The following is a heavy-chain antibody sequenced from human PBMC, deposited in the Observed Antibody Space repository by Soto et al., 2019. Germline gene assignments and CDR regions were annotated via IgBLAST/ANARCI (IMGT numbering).Heavy chain of an antibody. V-gene: IGHV3-30*18. J-gene: IGHJ6*02. CDR2: IAYDGSNK. D-gene: IGHD3-10*01. CDR3: AKDSYYASGSKDYYYYGMDV. Sequence: QVQLVESGGGVVQPGRSLRLSCAASGFTFSSYGMHWVRQAPGKGLGWVAVIAYDGSNKYYADSVKGRFTISRDNSKNTLYMHMNSLRAEDTAVYYCAKDSYYASGSKDYYYYGMDVWGQGTTVTVSS. CDR1: GFTFSSYG.